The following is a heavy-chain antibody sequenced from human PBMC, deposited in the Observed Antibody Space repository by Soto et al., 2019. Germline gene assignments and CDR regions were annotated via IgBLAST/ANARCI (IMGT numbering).Heavy chain of an antibody. J-gene: IGHJ4*02. CDR2: ISYDGSNK. V-gene: IGHV3-30*18. D-gene: IGHD6-19*01. Sequence: GGSLRLSCAASGFTFSSYGMHWVRQAPGKGLEWVAVISYDGSNKYYADSVKGRFTISRDNSKNTLYLQMNSLRAEDTAVYYCAKERWSGSGWYPQEWGYYFDYWGQGTLVTVSS. CDR3: AKERWSGSGWYPQEWGYYFDY. CDR1: GFTFSSYG.